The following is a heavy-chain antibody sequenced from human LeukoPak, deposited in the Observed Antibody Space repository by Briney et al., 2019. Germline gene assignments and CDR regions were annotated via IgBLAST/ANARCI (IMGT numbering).Heavy chain of an antibody. CDR3: ASGADKRLGYYYYYMDV. D-gene: IGHD2-15*01. CDR1: GDTFNIFA. J-gene: IGHJ6*03. Sequence: ASVKVSCKASGDTFNIFAISWVRQAPGQGLEWMGGIITVYGTPNYAQKFQGRVTITADESTNTVFMDLSSLGSEDTAVYYCASGADKRLGYYYYYMDVWGKGTTATVSS. V-gene: IGHV1-69*01. CDR2: IITVYGTP.